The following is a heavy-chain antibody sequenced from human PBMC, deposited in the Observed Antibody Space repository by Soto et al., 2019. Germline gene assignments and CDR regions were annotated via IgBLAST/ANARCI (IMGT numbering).Heavy chain of an antibody. J-gene: IGHJ4*02. CDR1: GGSISSSGYY. D-gene: IGHD3-9*01. CDR3: AKSLTINADFDC. V-gene: IGHV4-31*03. Sequence: QVQLQESGPGLVKPSETLSLTCTVSGGSISSSGYYWSWIRQNPGKGLEWIGYIHYSGNTYYNPSLKSRVTISVDTSKNQFSLRLSPVTAADTAVYYCAKSLTINADFDCWGQGTLVTVSS. CDR2: IHYSGNT.